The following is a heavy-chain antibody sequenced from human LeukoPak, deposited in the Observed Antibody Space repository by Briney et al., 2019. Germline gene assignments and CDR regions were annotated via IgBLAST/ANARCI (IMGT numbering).Heavy chain of an antibody. CDR1: GFTFSSYS. D-gene: IGHD4-17*01. CDR3: ATSHLTTVTTIFY. Sequence: GGSLRLSCAASGFTFSSYSMNWVRQAPGKGLEWVSSISSSSSYIYYADSVKGRFTISRDNAKNSLYLQMNSLRAEDTAVYYCATSHLTTVTTIFYWGQGTLVTVSS. V-gene: IGHV3-21*01. J-gene: IGHJ4*02. CDR2: ISSSSSYI.